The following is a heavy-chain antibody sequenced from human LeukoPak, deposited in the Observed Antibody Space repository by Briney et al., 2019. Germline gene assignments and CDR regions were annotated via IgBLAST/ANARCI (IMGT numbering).Heavy chain of an antibody. CDR2: ISAYNGNT. V-gene: IGHV1-18*01. CDR1: VDTFTSDG. Sequence: ATVKVSCEASVDTFTSDGISWGRDTPGQGLGWMGWISAYNGNTNYAQKLQGRVTMTTDTPTSTAYMELRSLRSDDTAVYYCARMDLPEWLLYLFDPWGQGTLVTVSS. J-gene: IGHJ5*02. CDR3: ARMDLPEWLLYLFDP. D-gene: IGHD3-3*01.